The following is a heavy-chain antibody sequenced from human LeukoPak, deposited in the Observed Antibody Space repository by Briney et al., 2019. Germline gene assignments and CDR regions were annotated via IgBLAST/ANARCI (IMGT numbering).Heavy chain of an antibody. V-gene: IGHV3-74*01. J-gene: IGHJ4*02. CDR2: TSPTGSTT. D-gene: IGHD6-6*01. Sequence: GGSLRLSCTASGFSFSGHWMHWARQLPGKGLVWVSRTSPTGSTTSYADSVKGRFTVSRDNAKNTLYLQVNNQRAEDTAVYYCARGPNSNWSGLDFWGQGTLLTVSS. CDR1: GFSFSGHW. CDR3: ARGPNSNWSGLDF.